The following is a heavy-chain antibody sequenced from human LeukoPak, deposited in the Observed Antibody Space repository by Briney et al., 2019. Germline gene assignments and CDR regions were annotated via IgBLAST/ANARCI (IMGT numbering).Heavy chain of an antibody. J-gene: IGHJ4*02. Sequence: PGGSLRLSCAASGFTFSSYAMHWVRQAPGKGLEWVAVISSDGSNKYYADSMKGRFTISRDNSKNTLYLQMNSLRAEDTAVYYCARGTMFPYYFDYWGQGTLVTVSS. D-gene: IGHD3-10*02. CDR2: ISSDGSNK. CDR3: ARGTMFPYYFDY. V-gene: IGHV3-30*04. CDR1: GFTFSSYA.